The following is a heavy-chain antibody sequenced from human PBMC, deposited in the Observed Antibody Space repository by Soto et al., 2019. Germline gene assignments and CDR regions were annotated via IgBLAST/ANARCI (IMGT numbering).Heavy chain of an antibody. D-gene: IGHD2-2*01. Sequence: QVQLVQSGAEVKKPGSSVKVSCKASGGTFSSYAISWVRQAPGQGLEWMGGIIPILGTANYAQKFQGRVTITADDSTSTAYMELSSLRSEDTAVYYCARDPEVRCITSCCSRDYWGQGTLVTVSS. J-gene: IGHJ4*02. CDR2: IIPILGTA. V-gene: IGHV1-69*01. CDR1: GGTFSSYA. CDR3: ARDPEVRCITSCCSRDY.